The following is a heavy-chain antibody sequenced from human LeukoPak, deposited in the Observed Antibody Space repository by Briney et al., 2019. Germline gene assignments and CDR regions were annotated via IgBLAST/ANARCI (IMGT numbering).Heavy chain of an antibody. CDR2: IYTSGST. CDR1: GGSISSGSYY. V-gene: IGHV4-61*02. D-gene: IGHD3-22*01. CDR3: AEMTYYYDSSGYYRPFDY. Sequence: SETLSLTCTVSGGSISSGSYYWSWIRQPAGKGLEWIGRIYTSGSTNYNPSLKSRVTISVDTSKNQFSLKLSSVTAADTAVCYCAEMTYYYDSSGYYRPFDYWGQGTLVTVSS. J-gene: IGHJ4*02.